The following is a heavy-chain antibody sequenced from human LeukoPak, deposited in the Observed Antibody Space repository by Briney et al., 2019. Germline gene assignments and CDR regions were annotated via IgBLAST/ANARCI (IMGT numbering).Heavy chain of an antibody. CDR1: GGSISSYY. Sequence: SETLSLTCTVSGGSISSYYWSWIRQPPGKGLEWMEYIHSSGSTNYNPSLTSRITISVDTSKNQFSLKLTSVTAADTAVYYCARDYGDYEFIEWGQGTLVTVSS. D-gene: IGHD4-17*01. CDR3: ARDYGDYEFIE. V-gene: IGHV4-59*01. J-gene: IGHJ4*02. CDR2: IHSSGST.